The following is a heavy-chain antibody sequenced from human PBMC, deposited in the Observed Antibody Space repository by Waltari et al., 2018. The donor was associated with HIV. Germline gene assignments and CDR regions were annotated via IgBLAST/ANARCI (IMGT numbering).Heavy chain of an antibody. V-gene: IGHV1-2*02. CDR2: INPNRGGT. Sequence: QVQLVQSGAEVKEPGASVKVSCKASGYTFTGSYMHWVRQAPGQGLEWMGWINPNRGGTDYAQKFQGRVTMTRDTSISTAYMELRRLRSDDTAVYYCARDKVYSSGWTLFDSWGQGTLVTVSS. J-gene: IGHJ4*02. CDR1: GYTFTGSY. D-gene: IGHD6-19*01. CDR3: ARDKVYSSGWTLFDS.